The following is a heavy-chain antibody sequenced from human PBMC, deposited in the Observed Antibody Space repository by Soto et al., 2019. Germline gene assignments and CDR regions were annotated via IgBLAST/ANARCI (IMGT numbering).Heavy chain of an antibody. CDR3: ARDVYRYSSSSPEDV. CDR2: ISNSGDTI. Sequence: SLRLSCAASGFTFSTYEMNWVRQAPGKGLEWVSYISNSGDTIYYADSVKGRFTISRDNAKNSLFLQMNSLRGEDTAVYYCARDVYRYSSSSPEDVWGQGTTVTVSS. J-gene: IGHJ6*02. CDR1: GFTFSTYE. D-gene: IGHD6-6*01. V-gene: IGHV3-48*03.